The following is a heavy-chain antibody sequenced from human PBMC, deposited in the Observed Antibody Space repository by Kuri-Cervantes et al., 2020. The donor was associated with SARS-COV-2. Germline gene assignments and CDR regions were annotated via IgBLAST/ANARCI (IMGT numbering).Heavy chain of an antibody. Sequence: GGSLRLSCEGFGISVITSEMNWVRQAPGKGLEWVSYISSTSDGSIYYADSVKGRFTISRDNAKNSLYLQMNNLRAEDTAVYYCARERWGATVVLGDLWGQGTLVTVSS. CDR3: ARERWGATVVLGDL. D-gene: IGHD4-23*01. V-gene: IGHV3-48*03. CDR2: ISSTSDGSI. J-gene: IGHJ4*02. CDR1: GISVITSE.